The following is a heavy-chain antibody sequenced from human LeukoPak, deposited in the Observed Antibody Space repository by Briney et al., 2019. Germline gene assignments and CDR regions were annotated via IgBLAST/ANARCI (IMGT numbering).Heavy chain of an antibody. CDR3: TRAAAEAATTARFDT. J-gene: IGHJ5*02. D-gene: IGHD6-13*01. V-gene: IGHV3-49*04. Sequence: PGGSLRLSCTASGFTFGVYAMSWVRQAPGKGLEWGGFIRSKVYGGTPEYAASVKGRFTISRDDSKNIASLKMNSLKTEDTAVYYCTRAAAEAATTARFDTWGQGTLVTVSS. CDR1: GFTFGVYA. CDR2: IRSKVYGGTP.